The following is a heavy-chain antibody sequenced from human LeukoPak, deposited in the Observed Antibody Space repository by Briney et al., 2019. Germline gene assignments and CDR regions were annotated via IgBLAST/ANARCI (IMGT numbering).Heavy chain of an antibody. CDR2: INPSDSYT. V-gene: IGHV5-10-1*01. D-gene: IGHD5-12*01. J-gene: IGHJ4*02. CDR1: GYSFTSYW. Sequence: GESLKISCKGSGYSFTSYWISWVRQMPGKGLEWMGKINPSDSYTNYSPSFQGHVTISAGKSISTAYLQWSSLKASDTAMYYCARRGYSGYDYFDYWGQGTLVTVSS. CDR3: ARRGYSGYDYFDY.